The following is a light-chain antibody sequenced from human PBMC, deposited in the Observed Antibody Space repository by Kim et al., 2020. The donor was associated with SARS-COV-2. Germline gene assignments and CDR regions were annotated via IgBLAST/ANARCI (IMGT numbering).Light chain of an antibody. V-gene: IGLV2-23*02. CDR3: CSCAGSSTL. Sequence: QSALTQPASVSGSPRQSITISCTGTSSDVGSYNLVSWYQQHPGKAPKLMIYEVSKRPSGVSNRFSGSKSGNTASLTISGLQAEDEADYYCCSCAGSSTLFGGGTQLTVL. CDR1: SSDVGSYNL. CDR2: EVS. J-gene: IGLJ3*02.